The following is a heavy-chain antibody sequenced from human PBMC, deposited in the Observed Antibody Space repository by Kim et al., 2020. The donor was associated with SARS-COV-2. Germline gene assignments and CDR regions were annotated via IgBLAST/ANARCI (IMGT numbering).Heavy chain of an antibody. CDR1: GFTFGDYA. CDR3: TRAHNIGRWAYYYYYYYMDV. Sequence: GGSLRLSCTASGFTFGDYAMSWVRQAPGKGLEWVGFIRSKAYGGTTEYAASVKGRFTISRDESKSIAYLQMNSLKTEDTAVYYCTRAHNIGRWAYYYYYYYMDVWGKGTTVTVSS. CDR2: IRSKAYGGTT. J-gene: IGHJ6*03. D-gene: IGHD5-12*01. V-gene: IGHV3-49*04.